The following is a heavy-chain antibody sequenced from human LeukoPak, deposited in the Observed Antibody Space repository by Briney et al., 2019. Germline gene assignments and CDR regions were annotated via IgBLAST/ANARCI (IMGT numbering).Heavy chain of an antibody. J-gene: IGHJ6*02. D-gene: IGHD4-17*01. CDR1: GGSISSYY. CDR2: IYYSGST. CDR3: AKSRDYAGRGGMDV. V-gene: IGHV4-59*01. Sequence: SETLSLTCTVSGGSISSYYWSWIRQPPGKGLEWIGYIYYSGSTNYNPSLKSRVTISVDTSKNQFSLKLSSVTAADTAVYCCAKSRDYAGRGGMDVWGQGTTVTVSS.